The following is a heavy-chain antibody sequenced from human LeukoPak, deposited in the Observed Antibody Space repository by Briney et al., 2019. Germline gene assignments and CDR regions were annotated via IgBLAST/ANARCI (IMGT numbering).Heavy chain of an antibody. D-gene: IGHD3-3*01. CDR3: ASLRFIEWFHAIDY. V-gene: IGHV4-39*01. Sequence: KPSETLSLTCTVSGGSISSNSYYWGWIRQPPGKGLEWIGSIYYSGGTSYNSSLKSRVTMSIDTSKSQFSLKLSSVTAADTAVCYCASLRFIEWFHAIDYGGQGILVTVSS. J-gene: IGHJ4*02. CDR1: GGSISSNSYY. CDR2: IYYSGGT.